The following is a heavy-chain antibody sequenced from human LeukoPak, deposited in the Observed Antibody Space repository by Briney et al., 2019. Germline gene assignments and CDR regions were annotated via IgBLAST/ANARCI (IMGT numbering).Heavy chain of an antibody. Sequence: SQTPSLTCTVSGGSISSGSYYWSWIRQPAGNGLEWIGRIYTSGSTNYNPSLKSRVTISVDTSKNQFSLKLSSVTAADTAVYYCAKQTGSGLFILPGGQGTLVTVSS. J-gene: IGHJ4*02. CDR2: IYTSGST. V-gene: IGHV4-61*02. CDR1: GGSISSGSYY. CDR3: AKQTGSGLFILP. D-gene: IGHD3/OR15-3a*01.